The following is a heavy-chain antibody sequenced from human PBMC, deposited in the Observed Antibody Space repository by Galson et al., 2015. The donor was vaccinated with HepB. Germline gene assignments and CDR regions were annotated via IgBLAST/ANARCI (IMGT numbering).Heavy chain of an antibody. CDR3: ARLLEVVPAAHRGYYYGMDV. J-gene: IGHJ6*02. D-gene: IGHD2-2*01. CDR1: GYSFTSYW. Sequence: QSGAEVKKPGESLRISCKGSGYSFTSYWISWVRQMPGKGLEWVGRVDPSDSYTNYSPSFQGHVTISADKSISTAYLQWSSLKASDTAMYYCARLLEVVPAAHRGYYYGMDVWGQGTTVTVSS. V-gene: IGHV5-10-1*01. CDR2: VDPSDSYT.